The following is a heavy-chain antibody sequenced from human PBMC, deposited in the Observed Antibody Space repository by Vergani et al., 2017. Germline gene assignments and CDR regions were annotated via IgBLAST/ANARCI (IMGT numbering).Heavy chain of an antibody. CDR3: ARHPSPRSWVVVADYYYYYGMDV. D-gene: IGHD2-15*01. J-gene: IGHJ6*02. V-gene: IGHV4-39*01. CDR2: IYYSGST. Sequence: QLQLQESGPGLVKPSETLSLTCTVSGGSISSSSYYWGWIRQPPGKGLEWIGSIYYSGSTYYNPSLKSRVTISVDTTKNQCSLKLSSVTAADTAVYYCARHPSPRSWVVVADYYYYYGMDVWGQGTTVTVSS. CDR1: GGSISSSSYY.